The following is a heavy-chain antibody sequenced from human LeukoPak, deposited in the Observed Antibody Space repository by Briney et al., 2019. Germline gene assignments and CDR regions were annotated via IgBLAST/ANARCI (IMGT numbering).Heavy chain of an antibody. J-gene: IGHJ4*02. CDR2: IYYSGST. Sequence: SETLSLTCTVSGGSISSSSYYWGWIRQPPGKGLEWIGSIYYSGSTYYNPSLKSRVTISVDTSKIQFSLKLSSATAAVTAVYYCARRYHCSGGSCYPFDYWGQGTLVTVSS. V-gene: IGHV4-39*01. D-gene: IGHD2-15*01. CDR3: ARRYHCSGGSCYPFDY. CDR1: GGSISSSSYY.